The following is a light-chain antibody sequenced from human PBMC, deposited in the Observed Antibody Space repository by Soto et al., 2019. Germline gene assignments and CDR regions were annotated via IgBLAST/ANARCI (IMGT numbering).Light chain of an antibody. V-gene: IGKV1-39*01. CDR2: VAS. J-gene: IGKJ4*01. Sequence: DIQMTQSPSSLSASVGDRVTITCRASQSISSYLSWYQQKPGKAPKLLINVASTLQSGVPSRFSGSGSGTDFTLAISSLKPEDFATYYCRQSSSTPQTFGGGTRVEIK. CDR1: QSISSY. CDR3: RQSSSTPQT.